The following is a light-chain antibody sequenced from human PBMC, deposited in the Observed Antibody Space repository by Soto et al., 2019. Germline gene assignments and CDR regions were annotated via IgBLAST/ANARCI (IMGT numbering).Light chain of an antibody. CDR1: QSIGKY. Sequence: DIQMTQSPSSLSASVGDRVTITCRASQSIGKYFSWFQQTPGNAPKLLIYAASGLQSGVPSRFSGSGSGTEFTLTINSLQREDFATYYCQQTYDTPLTFGGGTRVDI. J-gene: IGKJ4*01. CDR3: QQTYDTPLT. V-gene: IGKV1-39*01. CDR2: AAS.